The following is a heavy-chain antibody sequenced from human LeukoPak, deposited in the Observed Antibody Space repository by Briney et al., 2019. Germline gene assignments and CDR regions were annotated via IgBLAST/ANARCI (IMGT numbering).Heavy chain of an antibody. CDR2: IYYSGST. CDR1: GGSISSYY. D-gene: IGHD3-10*01. Sequence: SETLSLTCTVSGGSISSYYWSWIRQPPGKGLEWIGYIYYSGSTNYNPSLKSRVTISVDTSKNQFSLKLSSVTAADTAVYYCARGLLQRRGWFDPWGQGTLVTVSS. CDR3: ARGLLQRRGWFDP. J-gene: IGHJ5*02. V-gene: IGHV4-59*12.